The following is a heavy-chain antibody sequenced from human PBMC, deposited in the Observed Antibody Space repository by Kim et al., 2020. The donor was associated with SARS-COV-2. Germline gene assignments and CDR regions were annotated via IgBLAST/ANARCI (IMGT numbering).Heavy chain of an antibody. Sequence: ASVKVSCKASGYTFTSYDINWVRQASGQGLEWMGWMNPNSGNTGYAQKFQGRVTMTRDTSIDTAYMELSSLRSEDTAVYYCARATVSGYCSGGSCYALDYWGQGTLVTVSS. CDR1: GYTFTSYD. D-gene: IGHD2-15*01. CDR2: MNPNSGNT. V-gene: IGHV1-8*01. J-gene: IGHJ4*02. CDR3: ARATVSGYCSGGSCYALDY.